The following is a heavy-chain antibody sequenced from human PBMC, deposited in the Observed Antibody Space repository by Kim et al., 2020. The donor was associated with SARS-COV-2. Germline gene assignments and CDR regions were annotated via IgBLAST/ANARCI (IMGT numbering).Heavy chain of an antibody. CDR2: VSGDGATT. V-gene: IGHV3-43*02. D-gene: IGHD6-19*01. Sequence: GGSLRLSCAASGFTFGDSVMHWFRQAPGKGLEWVALVSGDGATTYYADSVKGRFTISRDNSKDSLSLHMNSLRIEDPASYYCSKASGWLPRYWGQGTLVTVSS. J-gene: IGHJ4*02. CDR1: GFTFGDSV. CDR3: SKASGWLPRY.